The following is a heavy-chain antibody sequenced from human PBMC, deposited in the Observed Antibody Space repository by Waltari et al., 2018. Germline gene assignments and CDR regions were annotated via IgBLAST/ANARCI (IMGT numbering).Heavy chain of an antibody. CDR3: ARVGDNYYDSSGYYDY. V-gene: IGHV1-69*10. CDR2: ISPILGIA. CDR1: GGTFSSYA. J-gene: IGHJ4*02. D-gene: IGHD3-22*01. Sequence: QVQLVQSGAEVKKPGSSVKVSCKASGGTFSSYAISWVRQAPGQGLEWMGGISPILGIANYAQKCQGRVTITADKSTSTVYMELSSLRSEDTAVYYCARVGDNYYDSSGYYDYWGQGTLVTVSS.